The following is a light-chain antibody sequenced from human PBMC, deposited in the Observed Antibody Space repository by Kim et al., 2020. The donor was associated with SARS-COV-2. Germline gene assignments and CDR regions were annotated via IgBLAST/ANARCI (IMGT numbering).Light chain of an antibody. J-gene: IGKJ1*01. V-gene: IGKV3-15*01. CDR3: QQYNKWPPWT. CDR2: DAS. CDR1: KNVNSN. Sequence: FPGERVLITSSPSKNVNSNLVCYQQQHAEAPRLLLYDASARDPGLLARFSGSGSGKEFTLTISSLQYEDYAIYYCQQYNKWPPWTFGQGTKVDIK.